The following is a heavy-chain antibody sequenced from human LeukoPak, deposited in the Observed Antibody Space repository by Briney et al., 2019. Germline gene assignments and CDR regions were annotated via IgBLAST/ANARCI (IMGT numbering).Heavy chain of an antibody. CDR1: GGSISNYY. D-gene: IGHD6-13*01. CDR2: ISYSGST. CDR3: ARDTGYSSSWYYYYGMDV. V-gene: IGHV4-59*01. Sequence: SETQSLTCAVSGGSISNYYWSWIRQPPGKGLEWIGYISYSGSTNYNPPLKSRVTISVDTSKNQFSLKLTSVTAADTAVYYCARDTGYSSSWYYYYGMDVWGQGTTVTVSS. J-gene: IGHJ6*02.